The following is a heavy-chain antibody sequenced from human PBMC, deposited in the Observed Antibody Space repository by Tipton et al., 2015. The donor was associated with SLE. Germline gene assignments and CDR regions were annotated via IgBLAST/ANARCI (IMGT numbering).Heavy chain of an antibody. J-gene: IGHJ4*02. CDR1: GDSINSHY. CDR2: IYYSGST. D-gene: IGHD6-19*01. Sequence: TLSLTCTVSGDSINSHYWSWIRQPPGKGLEWIGYIYYSGSTNYNPSLKSRVTISVDTSKNQFSLKLISVTAADTAVYYCARAGSVAGTKYFDYWGQGTLVTVSS. V-gene: IGHV4-59*11. CDR3: ARAGSVAGTKYFDY.